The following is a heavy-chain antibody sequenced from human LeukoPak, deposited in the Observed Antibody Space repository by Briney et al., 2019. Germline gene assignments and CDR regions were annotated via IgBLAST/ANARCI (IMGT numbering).Heavy chain of an antibody. J-gene: IGHJ3*02. CDR1: GGSISSSSYY. CDR2: IYYSGST. Sequence: SGTLSLTCTVSGGSISSSSYYWGWIRQPPGKGLEWIGSIYYSGSTYYNPSLKSRVTISVDTSKNQFSLKLSSVTAADTAVYYCARLVVTARTDAFDIWGQGTMVTVSS. D-gene: IGHD2-21*02. V-gene: IGHV4-39*01. CDR3: ARLVVTARTDAFDI.